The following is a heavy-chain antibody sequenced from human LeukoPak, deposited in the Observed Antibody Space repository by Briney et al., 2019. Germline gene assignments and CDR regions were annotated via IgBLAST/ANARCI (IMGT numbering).Heavy chain of an antibody. CDR2: VSGHNGNR. CDR1: GGTFSSYA. CDR3: ARDTSYDFWSDPTQLFDI. D-gene: IGHD3-3*01. Sequence: ASVKVSCKASGGTFSSYAISWVRQAPGQGLEWVGWVSGHNGNRNYAQKLQGRVTLTTDTSTNTAYMQLRSLRSDDTAVYYCARDTSYDFWSDPTQLFDIWGQGTMITVSS. V-gene: IGHV1-18*01. J-gene: IGHJ3*02.